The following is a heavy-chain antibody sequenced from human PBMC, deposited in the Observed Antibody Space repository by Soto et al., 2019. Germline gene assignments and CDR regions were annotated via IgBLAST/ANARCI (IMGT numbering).Heavy chain of an antibody. J-gene: IGHJ4*02. D-gene: IGHD3-16*01. CDR3: AHSRGDGDYFPY. Sequence: QITLKESGPSLVKTTQTLTLTCTFSGFSLSTTGKSVAWIRQPPGKALEWLSVIYWDDDKRYSPSLNTRLTIAKDTSKNQVVLKLTNMDPSDTGTYYCAHSRGDGDYFPYWGQGTLVSVSS. CDR1: GFSLSTTGKS. V-gene: IGHV2-5*02. CDR2: IYWDDDK.